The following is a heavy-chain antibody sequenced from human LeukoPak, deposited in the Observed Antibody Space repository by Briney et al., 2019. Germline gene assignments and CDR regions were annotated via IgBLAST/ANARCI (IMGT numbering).Heavy chain of an antibody. D-gene: IGHD2-2*01. J-gene: IGHJ6*03. CDR1: GYTFTSYD. CDR3: ARGSIVVVPAASIYYYYYMDV. Sequence: ASVKVSCKASGYTFTSYDINWVRQATGQGLEWMGWMNPNSGNTGYAQKFQGRVTMTRNTSISTAYMELSSLRSEDTAVYYCARGSIVVVPAASIYYYYYMDVWGKGTTVTISS. V-gene: IGHV1-8*01. CDR2: MNPNSGNT.